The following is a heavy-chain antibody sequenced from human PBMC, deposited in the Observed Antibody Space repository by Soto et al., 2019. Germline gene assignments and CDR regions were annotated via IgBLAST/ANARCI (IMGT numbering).Heavy chain of an antibody. Sequence: ASVKVSCKVSGYSFSEISMHWVRQTPEKGLEWMGRIDGEYGQTKYAQKFQGRVTMTEDTSADTAHMELSSLRSDDTAVYYCGIPRVQRHIDYWGQGSRVTVSS. CDR3: GIPRVQRHIDY. D-gene: IGHD6-25*01. J-gene: IGHJ4*02. CDR1: GYSFSEIS. V-gene: IGHV1-24*01. CDR2: IDGEYGQT.